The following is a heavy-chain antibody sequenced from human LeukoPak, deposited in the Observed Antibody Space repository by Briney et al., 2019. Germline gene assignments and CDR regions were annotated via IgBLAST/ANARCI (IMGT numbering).Heavy chain of an antibody. CDR2: IGSGSSYT. CDR3: ARAPHYSNYGPYYYGMDV. V-gene: IGHV3-11*06. D-gene: IGHD4-11*01. CDR1: GFTFSDYY. J-gene: IGHJ6*02. Sequence: GGSLRLSCAASGFTFSDYYVSWIRQAPGKGLEWVSDIGSGSSYTNYADSVKGRFTISRDNAKNSLYLQMNSLRAEDTAVYYCARAPHYSNYGPYYYGMDVWGQGTTVTVSS.